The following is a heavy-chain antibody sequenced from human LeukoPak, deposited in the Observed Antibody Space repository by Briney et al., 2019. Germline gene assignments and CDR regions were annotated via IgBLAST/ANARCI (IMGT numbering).Heavy chain of an antibody. V-gene: IGHV1-8*01. CDR2: MNPNSGNT. CDR3: ARNRRRDPAAAEDY. CDR1: GYTFTSYD. D-gene: IGHD6-13*01. Sequence: ASVKVSCKASGYTFTSYDINWVRQATGQGLEWMGWMNPNSGNTGYAQKFQGRVTMTRNTSISTAYMELSSLRSEDTAVYYCARNRRRDPAAAEDYWGQGTLVTVSS. J-gene: IGHJ4*02.